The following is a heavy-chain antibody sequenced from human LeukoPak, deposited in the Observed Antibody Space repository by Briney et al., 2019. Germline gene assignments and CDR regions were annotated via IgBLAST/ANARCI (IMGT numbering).Heavy chain of an antibody. J-gene: IGHJ4*02. CDR2: IWYDGSNK. CDR1: GFTFSSYG. Sequence: GGSLRLSCAASGFTFSSYGMHWVRQAPGKGLEWVAVIWYDGSNKYYADSVKGRFTISRDNSKNTLYLQMSSLRAEDTAVYYCARDYPYGSGIVRFDYWGQGTLVTVSS. CDR3: ARDYPYGSGIVRFDY. V-gene: IGHV3-33*01. D-gene: IGHD3-10*01.